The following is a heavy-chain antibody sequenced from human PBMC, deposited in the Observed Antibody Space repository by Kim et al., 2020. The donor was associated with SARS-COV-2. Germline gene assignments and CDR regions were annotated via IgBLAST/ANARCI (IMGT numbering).Heavy chain of an antibody. J-gene: IGHJ4*02. Sequence: DYAVSVKSRITINPDTSKNQFSLQLNSVTPEDTAVYYCARDLAGIGFFDYWGQGTLVTVSS. V-gene: IGHV6-1*01. CDR3: ARDLAGIGFFDY. D-gene: IGHD6-13*01.